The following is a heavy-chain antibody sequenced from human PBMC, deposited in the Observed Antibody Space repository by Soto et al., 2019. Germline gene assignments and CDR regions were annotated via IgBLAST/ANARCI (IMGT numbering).Heavy chain of an antibody. V-gene: IGHV3-64*01. Sequence: SGGSLRLSCAASGFTFSSYAMHWVRQAPGKGLEYVSAITSSGGNTDYASSVKGRFTISRDNSKNTLYLQMGSLRAEDMAVYYCARNYFDSGGGFDYWGQGTLVTVSS. CDR2: ITSSGGNT. D-gene: IGHD3-22*01. CDR1: GFTFSSYA. CDR3: ARNYFDSGGGFDY. J-gene: IGHJ4*02.